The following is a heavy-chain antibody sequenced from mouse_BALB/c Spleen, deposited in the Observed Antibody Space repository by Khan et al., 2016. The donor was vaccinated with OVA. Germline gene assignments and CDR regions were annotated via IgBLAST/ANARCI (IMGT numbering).Heavy chain of an antibody. CDR1: GYAFSSYW. CDR3: ARGDAGRFAY. D-gene: IGHD3-3*01. J-gene: IGHJ3*01. V-gene: IGHV1-80*01. CDR2: IYPGDGDT. Sequence: QVQLQQSGAELVRPGSSVKISCKASGYAFSSYWMNWVKQRPEQGLEWIGQIYPGDGDTNYNGKFKGKATLTADKSSSTAYMQLSSLTSEDSAVYFCARGDAGRFAYWGQGTLVTVSA.